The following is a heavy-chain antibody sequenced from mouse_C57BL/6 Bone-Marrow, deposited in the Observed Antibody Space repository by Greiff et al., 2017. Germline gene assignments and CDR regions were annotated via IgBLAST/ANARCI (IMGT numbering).Heavy chain of an antibody. CDR1: GYTFTSYW. V-gene: IGHV1-53*01. Sequence: QVQLQQPGTELVKPGASVKLSCKASGYTFTSYWMHWVKQRPGQGLEWIGNINPSNGGTNYNEKFKGKATLTVDKSSSTAYMQLSSLTSEDSAVYYCARSFYDYEGAWFAYWGQGTLVTVSA. J-gene: IGHJ3*01. CDR3: ARSFYDYEGAWFAY. D-gene: IGHD2-4*01. CDR2: INPSNGGT.